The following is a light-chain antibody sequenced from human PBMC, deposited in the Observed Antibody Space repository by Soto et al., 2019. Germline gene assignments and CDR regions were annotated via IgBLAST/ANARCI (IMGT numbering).Light chain of an antibody. CDR2: DVS. CDR1: SSDVGGYNY. Sequence: QSALTQPASVSGSPGQSITISCTGTSSDVGGYNYVSWYQQHPGKAPKLMIYDVSNRPSGVSNRLSGSKSGNTASLTISGLQAEDEADYYCSSYTSSSTLVVFGGGTQLNVL. J-gene: IGLJ2*01. V-gene: IGLV2-14*01. CDR3: SSYTSSSTLVV.